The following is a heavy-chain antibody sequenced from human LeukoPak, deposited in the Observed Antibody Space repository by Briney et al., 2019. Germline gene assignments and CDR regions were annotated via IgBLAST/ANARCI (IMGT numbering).Heavy chain of an antibody. V-gene: IGHV4-30-4*01. CDR3: ARGAYGSGSRYFDY. CDR2: IYYSGST. Sequence: SQTLSLTCTVSGGSISSGDYYWSWTRQPPGKGLEWIGYIYYSGSTYYNPSLKIRVTISVDTSKNQFSLNLNSVTAADTAVYYCARGAYGSGSRYFDYWGQGTLVTVSS. CDR1: GGSISSGDYY. D-gene: IGHD3-10*01. J-gene: IGHJ4*02.